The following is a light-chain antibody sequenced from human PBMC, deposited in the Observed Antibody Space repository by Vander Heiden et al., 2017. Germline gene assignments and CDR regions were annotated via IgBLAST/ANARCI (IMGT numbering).Light chain of an antibody. CDR2: SDN. CDR1: SSNIGSNT. Sequence: QSVLTQPPSASGTPGQRVTISCSGVSSNIGSNTVNWYRQLPGTAPKLLIYSDNQRPSGVPDRLSGSKSGTSASLAISGLQSEDEADYFCVAWDDSLDGVVFGGGTKLTVL. CDR3: VAWDDSLDGVV. V-gene: IGLV1-44*01. J-gene: IGLJ2*01.